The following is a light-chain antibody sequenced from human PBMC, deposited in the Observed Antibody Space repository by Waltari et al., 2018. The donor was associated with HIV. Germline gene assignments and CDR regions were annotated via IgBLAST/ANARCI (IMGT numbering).Light chain of an antibody. CDR3: QQSAT. CDR1: QSVDSSY. J-gene: IGKJ1*01. Sequence: EIVLPQSPGTLSLSPGDRATRSCRASQSVDSSYLAWYQQKPGQAPRLLIYTTSGRATGIPDRFSGSVSGTDFTLTISRLEPEDFAVYYCQQSATFGQGTKVEMK. CDR2: TTS. V-gene: IGKV3-20*01.